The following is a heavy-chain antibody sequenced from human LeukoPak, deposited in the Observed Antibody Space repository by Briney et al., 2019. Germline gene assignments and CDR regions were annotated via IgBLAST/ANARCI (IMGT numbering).Heavy chain of an antibody. Sequence: GGSLRLSCAASGFTFSSYWMSWVRQAPGKGLEWVANIKQDGSEKYYVASVKGRFTISRDNAKNSLYLQMNSLRAEDTAVYYCARLYYDFWSGYYLNDYWGQGTLVTVSS. CDR1: GFTFSSYW. V-gene: IGHV3-7*01. CDR2: IKQDGSEK. D-gene: IGHD3-3*01. CDR3: ARLYYDFWSGYYLNDY. J-gene: IGHJ4*02.